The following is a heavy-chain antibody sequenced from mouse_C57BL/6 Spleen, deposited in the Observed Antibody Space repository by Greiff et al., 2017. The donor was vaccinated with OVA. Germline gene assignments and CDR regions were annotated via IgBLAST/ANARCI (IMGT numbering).Heavy chain of an antibody. V-gene: IGHV1-42*01. CDR2: INPSTGGT. Sequence: EVKLMESGPELVKPGASVKISCKASGYSFTGYYMNWVKQSPEKSLEWIGVINPSTGGTTYNQKLKAKATLTVDKSSSTAYMQLKSLTSEDSAVYYCAILYPYAMDYWGQGTSVTVSA. D-gene: IGHD2-12*01. CDR3: AILYPYAMDY. CDR1: GYSFTGYY. J-gene: IGHJ4*01.